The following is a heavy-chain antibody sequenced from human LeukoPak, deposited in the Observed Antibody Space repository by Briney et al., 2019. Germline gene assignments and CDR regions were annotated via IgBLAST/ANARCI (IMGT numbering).Heavy chain of an antibody. CDR3: ARGPLATAGTMGLDY. D-gene: IGHD6-13*01. CDR2: ISGNGSTI. V-gene: IGHV3-48*03. J-gene: IGHJ4*02. CDR1: GFIFSSYE. Sequence: GGSLRLSCAASGFIFSSYEMNWVRQAPGKGLEWVSYISGNGSTIYNADSVKGRFTISRDNAKKSLYLQMNSLRAEDTAVYYCARGPLATAGTMGLDYWGQGTLVTVSS.